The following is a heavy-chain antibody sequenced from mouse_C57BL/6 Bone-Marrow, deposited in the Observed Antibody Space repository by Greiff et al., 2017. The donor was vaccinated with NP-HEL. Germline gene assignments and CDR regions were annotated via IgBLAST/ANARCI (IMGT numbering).Heavy chain of an antibody. Sequence: VQVVESGPGLVAPSQSLSITCTVSGFSLTSYGVDWVRQPPGKGLEWLGVIWGGGSTNYNSALMSRLSISKDNSKSQVVVKMNSLQTDDTAMYYCAKKRGDYDYDGDYAMDYWGQGTSVTVSS. CDR1: GFSLTSYG. CDR2: IWGGGST. CDR3: AKKRGDYDYDGDYAMDY. J-gene: IGHJ4*01. D-gene: IGHD2-4*01. V-gene: IGHV2-9*01.